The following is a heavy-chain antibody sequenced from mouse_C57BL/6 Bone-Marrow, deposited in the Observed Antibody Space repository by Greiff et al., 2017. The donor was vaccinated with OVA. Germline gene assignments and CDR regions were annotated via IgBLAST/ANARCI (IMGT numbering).Heavy chain of an antibody. Sequence: EVHLVESGGGLVQSGRSLRLSCATSGFTFSDFYMEWVRQAPGKGLEWIAASRNKANDYTTEYSASVKGRFIVSRDTSQSILYLQMNALRAEDTAIYYCARVYYYGSNYAMDYWGQGTSVTVSS. J-gene: IGHJ4*01. D-gene: IGHD1-1*01. CDR3: ARVYYYGSNYAMDY. V-gene: IGHV7-1*01. CDR1: GFTFSDFY. CDR2: SRNKANDYTT.